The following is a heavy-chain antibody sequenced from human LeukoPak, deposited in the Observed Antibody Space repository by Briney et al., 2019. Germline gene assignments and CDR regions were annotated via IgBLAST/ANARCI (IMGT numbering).Heavy chain of an antibody. V-gene: IGHV4-39*01. CDR1: GGSISSGDYY. D-gene: IGHD1-26*01. CDR2: IYHSGST. Sequence: SETLSLTCTVSGGSISSGDYYWSWIRQPPGKGLEWIGSIYHSGSTYYNPSLKSRVTISVDTSKNQFSLKLSSVTAADTAVYYCARHSLSGSYYDAFDIWGQGTMVTVSS. CDR3: ARHSLSGSYYDAFDI. J-gene: IGHJ3*02.